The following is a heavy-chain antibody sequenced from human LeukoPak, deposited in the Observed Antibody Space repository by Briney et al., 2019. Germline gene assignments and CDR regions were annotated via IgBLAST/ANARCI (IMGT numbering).Heavy chain of an antibody. Sequence: PGGSLRLSCAASGFTFSDYYMSWIRQAPGKGLEWVSYISSSSSYTNYADSVKGRFTISRDNAKNSLYLQMNSLRAEDTALYYCARVPAAIFHYYYGMDVWGQGTTVTVSS. D-gene: IGHD2-2*01. J-gene: IGHJ6*02. V-gene: IGHV3-11*05. CDR2: ISSSSSYT. CDR3: ARVPAAIFHYYYGMDV. CDR1: GFTFSDYY.